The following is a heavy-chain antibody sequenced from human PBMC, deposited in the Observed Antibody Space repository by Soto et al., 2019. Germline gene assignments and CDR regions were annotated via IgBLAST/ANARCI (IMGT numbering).Heavy chain of an antibody. D-gene: IGHD4-4*01. CDR2: INPDSGGT. J-gene: IGHJ6*01. V-gene: IGHV1-2*02. CDR1: GSTFSAYS. Sequence: PSLEATCASSGSTFSAYSMHWVRQAPGQGLEWMGWINPDSGGTNYAQKFQGRVTMTWDTSIKTGYMDLNRLRSDDTAVYFCVLAKWRQGACALQDYGMVV. CDR3: VLAKWRQGACALQDYGMVV.